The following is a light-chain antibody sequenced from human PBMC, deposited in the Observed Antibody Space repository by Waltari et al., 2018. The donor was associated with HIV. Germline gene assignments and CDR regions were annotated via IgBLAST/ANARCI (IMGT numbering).Light chain of an antibody. CDR3: QQFNYFWT. CDR1: RNIRNW. V-gene: IGKV1-5*03. CDR2: KVS. Sequence: DIQMTQSPSTLSASVGDRVTITCRASRNIRNWLAWYQQKPGKAPKLLIYKVSTLESGVPSRFSGSGSGTEFTLNISGLQPDDSATYYCQQFNYFWTFGQGTKVEIK. J-gene: IGKJ1*01.